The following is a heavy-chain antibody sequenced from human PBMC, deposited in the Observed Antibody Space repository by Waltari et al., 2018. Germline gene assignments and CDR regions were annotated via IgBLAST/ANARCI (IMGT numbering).Heavy chain of an antibody. J-gene: IGHJ4*02. D-gene: IGHD6-13*01. CDR2: VYHDGSS. CDR1: GGSIDSGSSY. Sequence: QVQLQESGPGLVKPSQTLSLVCSVSGGSIDSGSSYWTWVRQPAGQGLEWIGRVYHDGSSYYNPSFKNRVIISLDKSQNQFSLDLTSVTAADTAVYFCARDSSGWYFFDDWGQGKLVTVSS. V-gene: IGHV4-61*02. CDR3: ARDSSGWYFFDD.